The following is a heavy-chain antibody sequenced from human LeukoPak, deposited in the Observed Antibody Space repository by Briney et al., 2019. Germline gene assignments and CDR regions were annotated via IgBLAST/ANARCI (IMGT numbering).Heavy chain of an antibody. Sequence: GGSLRLSCAASGFTFSSYAMHWVRQAPGKGLEWVAVISYDGSNKYYADSVKGRFTISRDNSKNTLYLQMNSLRAEDTAVYYCARERGTMIVDPLGAFDIWGQGTMVTVSS. CDR1: GFTFSSYA. CDR3: ARERGTMIVDPLGAFDI. D-gene: IGHD3-22*01. CDR2: ISYDGSNK. V-gene: IGHV3-30*04. J-gene: IGHJ3*02.